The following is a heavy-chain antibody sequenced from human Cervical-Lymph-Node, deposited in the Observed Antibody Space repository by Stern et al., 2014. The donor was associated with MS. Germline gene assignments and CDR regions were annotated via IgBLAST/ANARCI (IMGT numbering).Heavy chain of an antibody. CDR1: GFTVSRDY. CDR3: ARDTSSPERSDW. V-gene: IGHV3-53*01. CDR2: ITNVGST. Sequence: EDQLVESGGGVIQPGGALRLSCTASGFTVSRDYMTWVRQAPGKGLEWVSLITNVGSTFYTDSVKGRFTISRDASKNTVYLHMTSLRAEDTAMYYCARDTSSPERSDWWGQGTLVTVSS. J-gene: IGHJ4*02. D-gene: IGHD1-1*01.